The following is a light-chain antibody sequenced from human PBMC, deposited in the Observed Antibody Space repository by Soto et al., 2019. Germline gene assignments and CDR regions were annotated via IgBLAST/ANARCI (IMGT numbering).Light chain of an antibody. CDR1: SSDVGGYNY. J-gene: IGLJ1*01. Sequence: QSALTQPASVSGSPGQSITISCTGTSSDVGGYNYVSWYQQHPRKAPKLMIYDVSNRPSGVSNRFSGSQSGNTASLTISGLQAEDADDYYCSSYTSSSTLLYVFGTGTKFTVL. CDR3: SSYTSSSTLLYV. V-gene: IGLV2-14*01. CDR2: DVS.